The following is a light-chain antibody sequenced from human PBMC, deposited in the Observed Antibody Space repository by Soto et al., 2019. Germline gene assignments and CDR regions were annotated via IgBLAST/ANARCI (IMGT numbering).Light chain of an antibody. CDR3: QQYNNWPPQIT. V-gene: IGKV3-15*01. J-gene: IGKJ5*01. CDR2: GAS. Sequence: EIVMTQSPATLSVSPGERATLSCRASQSVTNNLAWYQQKPGQAPRLLIYGASSRATGVPARFSGSGSGTDFTLTISSLQSEDFAVYYCQQYNNWPPQITFGQGTRLEI. CDR1: QSVTNN.